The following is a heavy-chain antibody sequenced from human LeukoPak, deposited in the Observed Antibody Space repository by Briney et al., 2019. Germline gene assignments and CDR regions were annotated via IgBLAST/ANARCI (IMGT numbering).Heavy chain of an antibody. V-gene: IGHV4-34*01. CDR2: INHSGST. Sequence: PSETLSLTCAVYGGSFSGYYWSWIRQPPEKGLEWIGEINHSGSTNYNPSLKSRVTISVDTSKNQFSLKLSSVTAADTAVYYCARGQWLVRFFDYWGQGTLVTVSS. CDR3: ARGQWLVRFFDY. D-gene: IGHD6-19*01. J-gene: IGHJ4*02. CDR1: GGSFSGYY.